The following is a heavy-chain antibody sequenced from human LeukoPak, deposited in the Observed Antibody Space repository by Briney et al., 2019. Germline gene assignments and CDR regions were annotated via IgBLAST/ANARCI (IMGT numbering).Heavy chain of an antibody. J-gene: IGHJ3*02. Sequence: VASVNVSCKSSGGTFTSFAISWVRQAPGQGLEWMGGIIPIFGTTHYAQIFQGRVTITTDEPTSTAYMEMTSLRSVDSAVYYCARAVVAVDGAFDIWGQGTMVTVSS. D-gene: IGHD2-15*01. V-gene: IGHV1-69*05. CDR3: ARAVVAVDGAFDI. CDR1: GGTFTSFA. CDR2: IIPIFGTT.